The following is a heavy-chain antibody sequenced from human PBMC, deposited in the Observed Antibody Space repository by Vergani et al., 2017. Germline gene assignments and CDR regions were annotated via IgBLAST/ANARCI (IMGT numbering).Heavy chain of an antibody. Sequence: QVQLQQWGAGLLKPSETLSLTCAVYGGSFSGYYWSWIRQPPGKGLEWIGEINQSGSTNYNPSLKSRVTISVDTSKNQFSLKLSSVTAADQAVYYCASGRGSRRMAFDIWGQGTMVTVSS. CDR1: GGSFSGYY. J-gene: IGHJ3*02. CDR2: INQSGST. D-gene: IGHD1-26*01. V-gene: IGHV4-34*01. CDR3: ASGRGSRRMAFDI.